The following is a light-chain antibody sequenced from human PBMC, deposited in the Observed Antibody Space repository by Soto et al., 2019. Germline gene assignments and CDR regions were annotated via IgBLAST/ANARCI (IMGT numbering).Light chain of an antibody. CDR1: QGIRNE. Sequence: QMTQSPSSLSASVGDRVTITCRATQGIRNELGWYQQKPGKAPKLLIYAASSLQSGVPSRFSGSGSGTEFTLTISSLQPDDFATYYCQHYNSYSEAFGQGTKVDIK. V-gene: IGKV1-17*01. CDR2: AAS. J-gene: IGKJ1*01. CDR3: QHYNSYSEA.